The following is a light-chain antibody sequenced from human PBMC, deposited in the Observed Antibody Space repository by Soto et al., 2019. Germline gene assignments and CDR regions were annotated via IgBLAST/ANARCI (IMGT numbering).Light chain of an antibody. V-gene: IGKV1-5*01. Sequence: DIQMTQSPSTLSASVRDRVTITCRASQSFSSHLAWYQQKPGKAPEVLIFDASTLESGVPSRFSGGGSGTKFTLTISSLQPDDFATYYCQQYSSNSYTFGPVTKLDIK. J-gene: IGKJ2*01. CDR3: QQYSSNSYT. CDR2: DAS. CDR1: QSFSSH.